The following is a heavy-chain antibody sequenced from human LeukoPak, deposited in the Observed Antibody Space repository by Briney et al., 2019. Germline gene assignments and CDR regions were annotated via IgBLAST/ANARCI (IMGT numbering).Heavy chain of an antibody. CDR1: GFSFSDYY. CDR3: AGGARRQQPFDY. V-gene: IGHV3-66*01. CDR2: IYSGGST. Sequence: QAGGSLRLSCTASGFSFSDYYTSWIRQAPGKGLEWVSVIYSGGSTYYADSVKGRFTISRDNSKNTLYLQMNSLRAEDTAVYYCAGGARRQQPFDYWGQGTLVTVSS. J-gene: IGHJ4*02. D-gene: IGHD6-13*01.